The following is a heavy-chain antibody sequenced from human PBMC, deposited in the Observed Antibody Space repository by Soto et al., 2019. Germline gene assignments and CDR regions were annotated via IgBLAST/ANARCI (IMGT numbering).Heavy chain of an antibody. CDR1: GFTVSNNY. J-gene: IGHJ4*02. D-gene: IGHD3-10*01. CDR2: IYSGGYT. Sequence: EVQLVESGGGLIQPGGSLRLSCAVSGFTVSNNYMSWVRQAPGKGLEGVSVIYSGGYTAYGDSVKGRFTISRDNSKNTLSLQKTSRSPPAPALSYCATRPGGGCYWGQGTLVTVSS. V-gene: IGHV3-53*01. CDR3: ATRPGGGCY.